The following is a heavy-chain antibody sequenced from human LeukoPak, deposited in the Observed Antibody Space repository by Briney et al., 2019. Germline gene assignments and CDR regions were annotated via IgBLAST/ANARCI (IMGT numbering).Heavy chain of an antibody. J-gene: IGHJ5*02. CDR2: IYVSGST. CDR3: ARGTTSGSSWYLNWFDT. V-gene: IGHV4-4*07. Sequence: PSETLSLTCTVSGGSISSYYCSWIRQPAGEGLEWIGRIYVSGSTNYNPSLKSRVTMSVDTSKNQFSLKLTSVSAADTAVYYCARGTTSGSSWYLNWFDTWGQGTLVSVSS. D-gene: IGHD6-13*01. CDR1: GGSISSYY.